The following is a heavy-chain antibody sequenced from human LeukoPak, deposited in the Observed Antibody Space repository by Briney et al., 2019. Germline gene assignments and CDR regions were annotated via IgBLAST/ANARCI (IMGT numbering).Heavy chain of an antibody. D-gene: IGHD6-13*01. CDR3: AKPLWIAAAHDYFDY. CDR2: IRYDGSNK. J-gene: IGHJ4*02. V-gene: IGHV3-30*02. Sequence: GGSLRLSCAASGFTFSSYGMHWVRQAPGKGLEWVAFIRYDGSNKYYADSVKGRITISRDNSKNTLYLQMNSLRAEDTAVYYCAKPLWIAAAHDYFDYWGQGTLVTVSS. CDR1: GFTFSSYG.